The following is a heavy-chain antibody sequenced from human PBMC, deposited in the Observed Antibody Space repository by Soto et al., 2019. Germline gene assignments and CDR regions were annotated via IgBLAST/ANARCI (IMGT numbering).Heavy chain of an antibody. CDR2: ISSSSSYI. D-gene: IGHD6-13*01. CDR1: GFTFSSYS. V-gene: IGHV3-21*01. CDR3: ARGGYSSSWYGRNYYYGMDV. J-gene: IGHJ6*02. Sequence: VGSLRLSCAASGFTFSSYSMNWVRQAPGKGLEWVSSISSSSSYIYYADSVKGRFTISRDNAKNSLYLQMNSLRAEDTAVYYCARGGYSSSWYGRNYYYGMDVWGQGTTVTVSS.